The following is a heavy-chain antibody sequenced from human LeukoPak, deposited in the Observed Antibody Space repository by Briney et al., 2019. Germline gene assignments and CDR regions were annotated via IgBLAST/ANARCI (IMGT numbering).Heavy chain of an antibody. CDR2: INTDGTVT. CDR3: ATKQWLAPPPDS. V-gene: IGHV3-74*01. CDR1: GFTFSMYW. D-gene: IGHD6-19*01. J-gene: IGHJ4*02. Sequence: GGSLRLSCAASGFTFSMYWMLWLRQAPGKGLESVSRINTDGTVTTYADSVKGRFTVSRHNADNTMFLQMNSVRDEDTAVYYCATKQWLAPPPDSWGQGTPVTVSS.